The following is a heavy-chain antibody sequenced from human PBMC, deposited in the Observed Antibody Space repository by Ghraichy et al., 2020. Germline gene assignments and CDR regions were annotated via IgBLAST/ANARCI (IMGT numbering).Heavy chain of an antibody. Sequence: SETLSLTCAVYGGSFSGYYWSWIRQPPGKGLEWIGEINHSGSTNYNPSLKSRVTISVDTSKNQFSLKLSSVTAADTAVYYCARGGSTHCGGDCYSWFDPWGQGTLVTVSS. CDR1: GGSFSGYY. V-gene: IGHV4-34*01. CDR3: ARGGSTHCGGDCYSWFDP. J-gene: IGHJ5*02. D-gene: IGHD2-21*02. CDR2: INHSGST.